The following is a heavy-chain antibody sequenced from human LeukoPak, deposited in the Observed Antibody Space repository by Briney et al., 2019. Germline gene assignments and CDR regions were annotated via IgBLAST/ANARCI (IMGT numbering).Heavy chain of an antibody. CDR3: ARVRIHRYYYGMDV. CDR1: GYTFTSYD. J-gene: IGHJ6*02. V-gene: IGHV1-8*01. CDR2: MNPNSGNT. D-gene: IGHD1-14*01. Sequence: ASVKVSCKASGYTFTSYDINWVRQATGQGLEWMGWMNPNSGNTGYAQKFQGRVTMTRNTSISTAYMELSSLRSEDTAVYYCARVRIHRYYYGMDVWGQGTTVTVSS.